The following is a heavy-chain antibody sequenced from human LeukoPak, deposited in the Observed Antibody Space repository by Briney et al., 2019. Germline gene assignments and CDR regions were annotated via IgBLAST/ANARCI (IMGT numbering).Heavy chain of an antibody. CDR3: AKAKTYYYDSSGYYPDY. CDR2: ISGSGGST. CDR1: GFTFSSYA. Sequence: GGPLRLSCAASGFTFSSYAMSWVRQAPGEGLEWVSAISGSGGSTYYADSVKGRFTISRDNSKNTLYLQMNSLRAEDTAVYYCAKAKTYYYDSSGYYPDYWGQGTLVTVSS. D-gene: IGHD3-22*01. V-gene: IGHV3-23*01. J-gene: IGHJ4*02.